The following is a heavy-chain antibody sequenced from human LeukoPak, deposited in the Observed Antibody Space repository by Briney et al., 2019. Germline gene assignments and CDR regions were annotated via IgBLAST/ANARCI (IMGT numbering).Heavy chain of an antibody. CDR2: IRYDGSNK. D-gene: IGHD1-26*01. Sequence: GGSLRLSCAASGFTFSSYGMHWVRQAPGKGLEWVAFIRYDGSNKYYADSVKGRFTISRDNSKNTLYLQMNSLRAEDTAVYYCARDTAFGREWELLHDAFDIWGQGTMVTVSS. J-gene: IGHJ3*02. CDR1: GFTFSSYG. CDR3: ARDTAFGREWELLHDAFDI. V-gene: IGHV3-30*02.